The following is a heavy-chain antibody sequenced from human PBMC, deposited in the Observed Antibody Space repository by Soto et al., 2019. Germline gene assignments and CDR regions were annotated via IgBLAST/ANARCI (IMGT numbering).Heavy chain of an antibody. CDR3: ARDMPYAAGSLAGCDY. D-gene: IGHD1-26*01. CDR2: IYHSGTT. V-gene: IGHV4-59*01. J-gene: IGHJ4*02. Sequence: SETLSLTCTVSGDSITGSYWSWIRQPPGKTLEWIGYIYHSGTTTYNPSLKSRVSISVDTSKNQFSLRLTSVIAADTAVYYCARDMPYAAGSLAGCDYWGQGILVTVS. CDR1: GDSITGSY.